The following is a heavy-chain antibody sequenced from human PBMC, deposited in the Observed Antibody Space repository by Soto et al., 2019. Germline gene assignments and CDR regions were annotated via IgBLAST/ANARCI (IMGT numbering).Heavy chain of an antibody. J-gene: IGHJ5*02. CDR3: ARDLYYYDSSGYNPYEGFDP. CDR2: IIPIFGTA. CDR1: GGTFSSYA. V-gene: IGHV1-69*13. Sequence: SVKVSCKASGGTFSSYAISWVRQAPGQGLEWMGGIIPIFGTANYAQKFQGRVTITADESTSTAYMELSSLRSEDTAVYYCARDLYYYDSSGYNPYEGFDPWGQGTPVTVSS. D-gene: IGHD3-22*01.